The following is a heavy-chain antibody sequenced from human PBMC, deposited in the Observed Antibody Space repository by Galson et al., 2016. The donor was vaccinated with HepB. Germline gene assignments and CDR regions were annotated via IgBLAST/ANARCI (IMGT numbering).Heavy chain of an antibody. Sequence: SLRLSCAAPGFTFSSYGMHWVRQAPGKGLEWVAVISYDGSNKYYADSVKGRFTISRDNSKNTLYLQMNSLRAEDTAVYYCANCYYDSSGYYEEFGYWGQGTLVTVSS. J-gene: IGHJ4*02. CDR2: ISYDGSNK. CDR3: ANCYYDSSGYYEEFGY. CDR1: GFTFSSYG. D-gene: IGHD3-22*01. V-gene: IGHV3-30*18.